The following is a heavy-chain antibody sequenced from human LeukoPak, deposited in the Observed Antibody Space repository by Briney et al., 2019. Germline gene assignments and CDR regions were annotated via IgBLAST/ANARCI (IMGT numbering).Heavy chain of an antibody. Sequence: PGGSLRLSCAASGFTFSSYGMHWVRQAPGKGLEWEAVISYDGSNKYYADSVKGRFTISRDNSKHTLYRQVNSLRAEDTAVYYCGKNHLVGYSYDSSGHSWLDPGGKGPLVTVPS. V-gene: IGHV3-30*18. J-gene: IGHJ5*02. CDR3: GKNHLVGYSYDSSGHSWLDP. D-gene: IGHD3-22*01. CDR1: GFTFSSYG. CDR2: ISYDGSNK.